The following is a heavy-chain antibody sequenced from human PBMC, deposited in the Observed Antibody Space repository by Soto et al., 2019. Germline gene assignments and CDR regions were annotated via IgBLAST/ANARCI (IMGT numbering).Heavy chain of an antibody. CDR3: ARVGGFGATTIDY. CDR1: GGSMSSSYY. J-gene: IGHJ4*02. D-gene: IGHD3-10*01. V-gene: IGHV4-30-4*08. CDR2: IYYSGST. Sequence: SETLSLTCTVSGGSMSSSYYWTWIRQSPGKGLEWIGYIYYSGSTYYNPSLKSRVTISVDTSKNQFSLKLSSVTAADTAVYYCARVGGFGATTIDYWGQGTLVTVS.